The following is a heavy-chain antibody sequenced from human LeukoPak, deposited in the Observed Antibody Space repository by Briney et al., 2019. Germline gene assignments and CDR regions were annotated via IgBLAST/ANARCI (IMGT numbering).Heavy chain of an antibody. V-gene: IGHV3-30-3*01. D-gene: IGHD3-22*01. CDR2: ISYDGSNK. J-gene: IGHJ4*02. CDR3: ARDAFDSSGYLFDY. Sequence: PGGSLRLSCAAFGFTFSSYAMHWVRQAPGKGLEWVAVISYDGSNKYYADSVKGRFTISRDNSKNTLYLQMNSLRAEDTAVYYCARDAFDSSGYLFDYWGQGTLVTVSS. CDR1: GFTFSSYA.